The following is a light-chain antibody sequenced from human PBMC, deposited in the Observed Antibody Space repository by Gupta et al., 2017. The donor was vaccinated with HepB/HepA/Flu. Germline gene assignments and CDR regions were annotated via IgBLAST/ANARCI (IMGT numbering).Light chain of an antibody. CDR1: HNIRRN. V-gene: IGKV3-15*01. Sequence: EVVMTQSPATVSESPGDRATLSCRASHNIRRNLAWYQQAPGQAPRLLIYDASTRATGIPGKFSGSGSGTEFTLTISSLQSEDFVIYFCQQYNDWPPAFGQGTKVQFK. J-gene: IGKJ1*01. CDR3: QQYNDWPPA. CDR2: DAS.